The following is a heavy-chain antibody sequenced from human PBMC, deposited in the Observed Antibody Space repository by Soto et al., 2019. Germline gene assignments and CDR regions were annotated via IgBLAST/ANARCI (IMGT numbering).Heavy chain of an antibody. CDR1: GFTFDDYG. CDR3: ERRLAPLQYSDY. D-gene: IGHD5-18*01. V-gene: IGHV3-48*02. Sequence: GGSLRLSCAASGFTFDDYGMNWVRQAPGKRLEWVSFISFSGNTIYYADSVRGRFTISRDNAKSTLFLQMNSLRDDDTATYYSERRLAPLQYSDYWGRGTLVTVSS. J-gene: IGHJ4*02. CDR2: ISFSGNTI.